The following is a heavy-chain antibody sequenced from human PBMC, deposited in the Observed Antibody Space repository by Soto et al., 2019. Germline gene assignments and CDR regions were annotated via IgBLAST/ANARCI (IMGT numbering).Heavy chain of an antibody. D-gene: IGHD3-22*01. J-gene: IGHJ4*02. CDR3: AREKSFSRVISLHFGY. CDR1: GFTFSSYG. CDR2: IWYDGSNN. Sequence: GGSLRLSCAASGFTFSSYGMRWVRQAPCKGLEWVAVIWYDGSNNYSADSEKGRFIISRDNSKNALYVSRSSLRVEDTDRYCGAREKSFSRVISLHFGYWGRGTLVT. V-gene: IGHV3-33*01.